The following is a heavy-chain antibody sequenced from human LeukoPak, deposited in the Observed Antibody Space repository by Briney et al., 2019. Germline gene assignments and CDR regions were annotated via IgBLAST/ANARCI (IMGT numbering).Heavy chain of an antibody. V-gene: IGHV1-69*02. CDR3: ARSRWELQDYAFDI. D-gene: IGHD2-15*01. Sequence: GASVKVSCKASGGTFSSYTISWVRQALGQGLEWMGRIIPILGIANYAQKFQGRVTITADKSTSTAYMELSSLRSEDTAVYYCARSRWELQDYAFDIWGQGTMVTVSS. CDR2: IIPILGIA. CDR1: GGTFSSYT. J-gene: IGHJ3*02.